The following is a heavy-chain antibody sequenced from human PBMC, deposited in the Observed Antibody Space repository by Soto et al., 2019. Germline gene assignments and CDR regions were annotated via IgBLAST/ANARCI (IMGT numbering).Heavy chain of an antibody. D-gene: IGHD6-6*01. CDR1: GFTFTSYW. CDR2: INSDGSST. Sequence: GGSLRLSCAASGFTFTSYWMHWVRQAPGKGLVWVSRINSDGSSTVYVDSVKGRFTISRDNAKNTLYLQMNSLRAEDTAFYYWARSITPFSSADSWGQGPLVTVSS. V-gene: IGHV3-74*01. J-gene: IGHJ4*02. CDR3: ARSITPFSSADS.